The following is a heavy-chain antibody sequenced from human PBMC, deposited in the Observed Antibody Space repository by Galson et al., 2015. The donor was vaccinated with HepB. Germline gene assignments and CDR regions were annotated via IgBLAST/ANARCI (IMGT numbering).Heavy chain of an antibody. V-gene: IGHV4-61*02. Sequence: TLSLTCTVSGGSISSGSYYWSWIRQPAGKGLEWIGRIYTSGSTNYNPSLKSRVTMSVDTSKNQFSLKLSSVTAANTAVYYCARKWDQQDGFDPWGQGTLVTVSS. CDR1: GGSISSGSYY. CDR3: ARKWDQQDGFDP. J-gene: IGHJ5*02. CDR2: IYTSGST. D-gene: IGHD1-26*01.